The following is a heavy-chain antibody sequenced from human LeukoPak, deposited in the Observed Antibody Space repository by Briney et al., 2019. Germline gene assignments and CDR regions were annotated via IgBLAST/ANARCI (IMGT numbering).Heavy chain of an antibody. Sequence: GGSLRLSCAASGFTFSSYAMSWVRQAPGKGLEWVSVIYSGGSTYYADSVKGRFTISRDNSKNTLYLQMNSLRAEDTAVYYCARVSTFYGDYGDLDYWGQGTLVTVSS. J-gene: IGHJ4*02. CDR2: IYSGGST. V-gene: IGHV3-53*01. D-gene: IGHD4-17*01. CDR1: GFTFSSYA. CDR3: ARVSTFYGDYGDLDY.